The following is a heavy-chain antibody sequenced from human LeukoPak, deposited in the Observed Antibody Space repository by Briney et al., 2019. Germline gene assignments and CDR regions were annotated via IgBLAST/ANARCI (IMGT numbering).Heavy chain of an antibody. V-gene: IGHV3-23*01. Sequence: GGPLKLSCAASGFTLSSHPMICVPEAPEKGLEGVSSIRRSGGSTYYADSVKGQFTICRDNYKNTPYLQMNSLRAEATAVYSCASLESIEAAGRFDSWGQGTLVTVSS. J-gene: IGHJ4*02. CDR1: GFTLSSHP. D-gene: IGHD6-13*01. CDR2: IRRSGGST. CDR3: ASLESIEAAGRFDS.